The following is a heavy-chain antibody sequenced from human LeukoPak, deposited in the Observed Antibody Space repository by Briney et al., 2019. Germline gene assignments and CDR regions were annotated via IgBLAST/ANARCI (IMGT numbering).Heavy chain of an antibody. Sequence: ASVKVSCKASGYTFTSYVMHWVRQAPGQRLEWMGWINAGNGNTKYSQKFQGRVTITRDTSASTAYMELSSLRSEDTAVYYCARDSSGSLFDYWGQGTLVTVSS. CDR2: INAGNGNT. V-gene: IGHV1-3*01. CDR1: GYTFTSYV. J-gene: IGHJ4*02. CDR3: ARDSSGSLFDY. D-gene: IGHD6-19*01.